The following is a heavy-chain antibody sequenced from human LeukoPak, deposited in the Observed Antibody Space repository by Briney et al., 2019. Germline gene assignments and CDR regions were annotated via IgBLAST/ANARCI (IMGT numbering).Heavy chain of an antibody. CDR3: AKVSLGIGIDY. J-gene: IGHJ4*02. CDR1: GGSFSGYY. D-gene: IGHD7-27*01. Sequence: ETLSLTCAVYGGSFSGYYWSWIRQPPGKGLEWVSAISGSGGSTYYADSVKGRFTISRDNSKNTLYLQMNSLRAEDTAVYYCAKVSLGIGIDYWGQGTLVTVSS. CDR2: ISGSGGST. V-gene: IGHV3-23*01.